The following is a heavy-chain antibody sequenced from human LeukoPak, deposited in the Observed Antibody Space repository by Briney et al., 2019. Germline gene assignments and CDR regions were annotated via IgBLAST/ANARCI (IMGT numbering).Heavy chain of an antibody. V-gene: IGHV3-33*01. D-gene: IGHD5-12*01. CDR2: IWYDGSNK. CDR1: GFTFSSYG. J-gene: IGHJ4*02. CDR3: ARDHSGGYGIDY. Sequence: PGGSLRLSCAASGFTFSSYGMHWVRQAPGKGLEWVAVIWYDGSNKYYADSVKGRFTISRDNSKNTLYLQMNSLRAEDTAVNYCARDHSGGYGIDYWGQGTLVTVSS.